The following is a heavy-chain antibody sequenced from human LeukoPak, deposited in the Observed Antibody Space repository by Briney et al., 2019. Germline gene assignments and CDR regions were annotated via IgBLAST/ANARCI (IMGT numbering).Heavy chain of an antibody. CDR3: ADQGYEY. CDR1: GFTFSSYA. CDR2: ISYDGSNK. Sequence: GGSLRLSCAASGFTFSSYAMHWVRQAPGKGLEWVAVISYDGSNKYYADSVKGRFTISRDNSKNTLYLQMNSLRAEDTAVYYCADQGYEYWGQGTLVTVSS. J-gene: IGHJ4*02. D-gene: IGHD2-2*01. V-gene: IGHV3-30-3*01.